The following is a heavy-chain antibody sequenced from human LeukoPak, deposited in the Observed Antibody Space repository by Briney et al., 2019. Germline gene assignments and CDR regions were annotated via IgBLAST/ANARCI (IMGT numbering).Heavy chain of an antibody. CDR3: ARRSGSYDDAFDT. J-gene: IGHJ3*02. CDR1: GFTLSNYW. V-gene: IGHV3-7*01. CDR2: IKQDGSEK. Sequence: GGSLRLSCAASGFTLSNYWMSWVRQAPGKGLEWVANIKQDGSEKYYVDSVKGRFTISRDNAKNSLYLQMNSLRAEETAVYYCARRSGSYDDAFDTWGQGTMVTVSS. D-gene: IGHD1-26*01.